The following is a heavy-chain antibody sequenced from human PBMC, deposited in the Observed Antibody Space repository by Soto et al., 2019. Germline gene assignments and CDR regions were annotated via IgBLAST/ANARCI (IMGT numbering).Heavy chain of an antibody. CDR3: ARRPYDVLAGFYLYYFDY. D-gene: IGHD3-9*01. CDR1: GGSISSGGYS. J-gene: IGHJ4*02. Sequence: QLQLQESGSGLVKPSQILSLTCAVSGGSISSGGYSWSWIRQPPGKGLEWIGYIYHSGSTYYNPSLKSRVTISVDRSQNQFSLKLSSVTAADTAVYYCARRPYDVLAGFYLYYFDYWGQGTLVTVSS. V-gene: IGHV4-30-2*01. CDR2: IYHSGST.